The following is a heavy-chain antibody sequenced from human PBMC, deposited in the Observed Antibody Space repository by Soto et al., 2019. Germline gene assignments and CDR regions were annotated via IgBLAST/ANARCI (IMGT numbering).Heavy chain of an antibody. D-gene: IGHD3-9*01. J-gene: IGHJ4*02. CDR3: ARDSSPYYDIWTGYSSPGY. V-gene: IGHV1-69*08. CDR1: GGTFSSYT. CDR2: IIPILGIA. Sequence: QVQLVQSGAEVKKPGSSVKVSCKASGGTFSSYTISWVRQAPGQGLEWMGRIIPILGIANYAQKFQGRVTITADKSTSTAYMELSSLRSEDTAVYYCARDSSPYYDIWTGYSSPGYWGQGTLVTVSS.